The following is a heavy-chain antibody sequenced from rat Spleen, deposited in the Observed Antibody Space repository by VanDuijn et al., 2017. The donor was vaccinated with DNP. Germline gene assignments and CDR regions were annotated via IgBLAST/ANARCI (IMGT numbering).Heavy chain of an antibody. CDR3: AKAGGYSPWYFDY. V-gene: IGHV5-7*01. D-gene: IGHD1-11*01. CDR2: ISNDGSRT. CDR1: GFIFSDYN. J-gene: IGHJ2*01. Sequence: EVQLVESGGGLVQPGRSLKLSCAASGFIFSDYNMVWVRQAPKKGLEWIATISNDGSRTYYRDSVKGRFTISRDNAKSTLYLQMDSLRSEETATYYCAKAGGYSPWYFDYWGQGVMVTVSS.